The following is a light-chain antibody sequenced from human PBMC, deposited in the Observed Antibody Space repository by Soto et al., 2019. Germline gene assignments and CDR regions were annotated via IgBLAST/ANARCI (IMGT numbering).Light chain of an antibody. CDR3: QQFNGFPLT. CDR2: DAS. Sequence: IQLTQSPSSLSASVGARVTITCRAGQDIGSALAWYQQRPGKAPKLLLYDASNLEAGVPSRFSGSVSGTDFTLSISSLRPEDFATYYCQQFNGFPLTFGGGTKVQIK. J-gene: IGKJ4*01. V-gene: IGKV1-13*02. CDR1: QDIGSA.